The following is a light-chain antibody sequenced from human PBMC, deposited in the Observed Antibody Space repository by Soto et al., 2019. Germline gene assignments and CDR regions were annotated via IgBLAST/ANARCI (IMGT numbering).Light chain of an antibody. CDR2: EVS. CDR3: QSYDSTLSARYV. J-gene: IGLJ1*01. CDR1: SSDLASYNR. Sequence: QSALTQPPSVSGSPGQSVTISCTGTSSDLASYNRVSWYQRPPGTGPKLVIYEVSNRPSGVPDRFSGSKSGTSASLAITGLQAEDEGDYYCQSYDSTLSARYVFGTGTKVTVL. V-gene: IGLV2-18*02.